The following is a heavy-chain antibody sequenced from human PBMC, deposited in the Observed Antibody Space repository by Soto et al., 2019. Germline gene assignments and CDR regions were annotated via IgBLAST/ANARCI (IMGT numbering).Heavy chain of an antibody. D-gene: IGHD2-21*02. CDR3: ASRYRTADD. J-gene: IGHJ4*02. V-gene: IGHV1-69*02. CDR2: IIPILGIA. Sequence: QVQLVQSGAEVKKPGSSVKVSCKASGGTFSSYTISWVRQAPGQGLEWMGRIIPILGIANYAQKFQGRVTITAENSTSTAYRELSSLRSEDRAVYYCASRYRTADDWGQGTLVTVSS. CDR1: GGTFSSYT.